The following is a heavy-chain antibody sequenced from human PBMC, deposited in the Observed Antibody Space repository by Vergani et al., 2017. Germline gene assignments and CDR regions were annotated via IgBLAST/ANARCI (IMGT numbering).Heavy chain of an antibody. D-gene: IGHD2-15*01. CDR1: GGSFSGYY. Sequence: QVQLQQWGAGLLKPSETLSLTCAVYGGSFSGYYWSWIRQPPGKGLEWMGEINHSGTTNYNPSLKSRVTISVDTSKNQFSLKLSSVTAADTAVYYCARGGCSGGSCYPKVGFDYWGQGTLVTVSS. J-gene: IGHJ4*02. CDR2: INHSGTT. V-gene: IGHV4-34*01. CDR3: ARGGCSGGSCYPKVGFDY.